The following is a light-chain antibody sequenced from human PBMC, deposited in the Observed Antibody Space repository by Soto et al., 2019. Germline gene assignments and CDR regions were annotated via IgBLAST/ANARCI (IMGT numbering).Light chain of an antibody. J-gene: IGKJ1*01. V-gene: IGKV3-15*01. Sequence: EIVMTQSPATLSVSPGERATLSCRASQSIGSNLAWYQQKPGQAPRLLMYAASIRASDFPARFSGSGSGTEFTLTISGLQSDDFAVYFCQQYKKWLPWTFGHGTKVEIK. CDR2: AAS. CDR3: QQYKKWLPWT. CDR1: QSIGSN.